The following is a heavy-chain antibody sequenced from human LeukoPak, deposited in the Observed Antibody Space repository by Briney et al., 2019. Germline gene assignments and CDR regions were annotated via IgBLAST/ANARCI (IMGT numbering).Heavy chain of an antibody. J-gene: IGHJ4*02. CDR3: ARDRAAVAPFDY. CDR2: ISYDGSNK. CDR1: GFTFSSYA. Sequence: GGSLRLSCAASGFTFSSYAMHWVRQAPGKGLEWVAVISYDGSNKYYADSVEGRFTISRDNSKNSLYLQMNSLRAEDTAVYYCARDRAAVAPFDYWGQGTLVTVSS. V-gene: IGHV3-30-3*01. D-gene: IGHD6-19*01.